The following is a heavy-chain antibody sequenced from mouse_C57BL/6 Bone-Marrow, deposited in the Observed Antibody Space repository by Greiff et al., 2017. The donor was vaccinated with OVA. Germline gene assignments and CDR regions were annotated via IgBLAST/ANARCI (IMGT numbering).Heavy chain of an antibody. J-gene: IGHJ3*01. CDR2: ISYDGSN. D-gene: IGHD2-3*01. Sequence: EVQLQQSGPGLVKPSQSLSLTCSVTGYSITSGYYWNWIRQFPGNKLEWMGYISYDGSNNYNPSLKNRISITRDTSKNQFFLKLNSVTTEDTATYYCAREDGYYPAWGQGTLVTVSA. CDR3: AREDGYYPA. CDR1: GYSITSGYY. V-gene: IGHV3-6*01.